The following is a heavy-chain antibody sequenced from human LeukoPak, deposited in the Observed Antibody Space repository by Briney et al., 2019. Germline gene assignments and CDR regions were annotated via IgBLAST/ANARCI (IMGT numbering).Heavy chain of an antibody. CDR1: GFTFSNYA. CDR2: ISGSSTDI. D-gene: IGHD3-22*01. V-gene: IGHV3-21*01. CDR3: ARRGYYDSSGYDY. J-gene: IGHJ4*02. Sequence: GGSLRLSCAAAGFTFSNYAMNWVRQAPGKGLEWVSSISGSSTDIYYADSVRGRFTISRDNAKNSLYLQINSLRAEDTAIYYCARRGYYDSSGYDYWGQGTLVTVSS.